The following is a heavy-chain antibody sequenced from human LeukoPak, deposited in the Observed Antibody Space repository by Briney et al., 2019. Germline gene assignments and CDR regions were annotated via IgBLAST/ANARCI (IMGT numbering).Heavy chain of an antibody. J-gene: IGHJ5*02. CDR2: INHSGST. Sequence: SETLSLTCAVYGGSFSGYYWSWIRQPPGKGLEWIGEINHSGSTNYNPSLKSRVTISVDTSKNQFSLKLSSVTAADTAVYATPHTYNWYDRWFAPWGQGTLVTVSS. V-gene: IGHV4-34*03. CDR3: PHTYNWYDRWFAP. CDR1: GGSFSGYY. D-gene: IGHD1-20*01.